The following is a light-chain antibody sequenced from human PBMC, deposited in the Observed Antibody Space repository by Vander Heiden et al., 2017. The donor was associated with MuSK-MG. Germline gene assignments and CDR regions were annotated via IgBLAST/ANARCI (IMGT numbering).Light chain of an antibody. J-gene: IGLJ1*01. Sequence: SALTQPRSVSASPGPPVTISCTGTTSDVGAYNYVSWHQQHPGKAPKLMIFDVSERPAGVPDRFSGSKSGNTASLTISGRQADDEAEYYCCSYAGECTEVFGTGTQVTVL. V-gene: IGLV2-11*01. CDR1: TSDVGAYNY. CDR2: DVS. CDR3: CSYAGECTEV.